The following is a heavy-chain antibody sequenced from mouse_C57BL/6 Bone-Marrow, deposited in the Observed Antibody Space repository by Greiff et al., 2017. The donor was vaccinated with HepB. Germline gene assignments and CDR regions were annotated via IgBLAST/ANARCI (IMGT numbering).Heavy chain of an antibody. CDR3: ARDPVGGYWYFDV. V-gene: IGHV7-1*01. CDR1: GFTFSDFY. CDR2: SRNKANDYTT. D-gene: IGHD3-3*01. J-gene: IGHJ1*03. Sequence: EVKLMESGGGLVQSGRSLRLSCATSGFTFSDFYMEWVRQAPGKGLEWIAASRNKANDYTTEYSASVKGRFIVSRDTSQSILYLQMNALRAEDTAIYYCARDPVGGYWYFDVWGTGTTVTVSS.